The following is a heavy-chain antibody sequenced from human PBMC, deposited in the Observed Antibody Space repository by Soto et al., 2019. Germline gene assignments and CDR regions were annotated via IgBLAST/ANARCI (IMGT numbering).Heavy chain of an antibody. D-gene: IGHD6-19*01. J-gene: IGHJ4*02. CDR1: GFNFKKFA. CDR3: AKAAGEQWLIPHLDN. Sequence: EVQLLESGGGVVQPGGSLRLSCEASGFNFKKFAMGWVRQAPGEGLEWVSGISCCGGSTSYADSVKGRFTLARDDSKNTLSLHLNSLRFEDRARNSCAKAAGEQWLIPHLDNWGQGTLVTVS. V-gene: IGHV3-23*01. CDR2: ISCCGGST.